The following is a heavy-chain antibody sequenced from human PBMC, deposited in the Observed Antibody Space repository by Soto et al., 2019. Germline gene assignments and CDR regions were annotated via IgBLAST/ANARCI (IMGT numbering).Heavy chain of an antibody. V-gene: IGHV1-18*04. Sequence: ASVKVSCKASGYTFTSYGISWVVQAPGQGLEWMGWISAYNGNTNYAQKLQGRVTMTTDTSTSTAYMELRSLRSDDTAVYYCARDGTTLRDYYYGMDVWGQGTTVTVPS. J-gene: IGHJ6*02. CDR3: ARDGTTLRDYYYGMDV. D-gene: IGHD2-2*01. CDR1: GYTFTSYG. CDR2: ISAYNGNT.